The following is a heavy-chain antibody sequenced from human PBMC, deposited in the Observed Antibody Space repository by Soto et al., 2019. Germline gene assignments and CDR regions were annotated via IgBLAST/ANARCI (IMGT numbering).Heavy chain of an antibody. V-gene: IGHV4-59*01. CDR2: IYYSGST. D-gene: IGHD5-18*01. CDR1: GDSISSYY. J-gene: IGHJ4*02. Sequence: SETLSLTCTVSGDSISSYYWSWIRQPPGKGLEWIGYIYYSGSTNYNPSIKSRVNISVDTSKNQFSLKLSSVTAADTAVYYCARDVRGYSQYFDYWGQGTLVT. CDR3: ARDVRGYSQYFDY.